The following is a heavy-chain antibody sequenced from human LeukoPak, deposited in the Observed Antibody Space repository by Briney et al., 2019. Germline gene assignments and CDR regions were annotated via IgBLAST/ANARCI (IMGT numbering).Heavy chain of an antibody. CDR3: ARVMTTLTGFDF. CDR2: IYPGDSDT. D-gene: IGHD2/OR15-2a*01. V-gene: IGHV5-51*01. CDR1: GYTFTTNW. J-gene: IGHJ4*02. Sequence: GESLKISCKGSGYTFTTNWIGWVRQMPGKGLEWMGIIYPGDSDTRYSPSFQGQVTISADKSITTAYLQWSSLKASDTAMYYCARVMTTLTGFDFWGQGTLVTVSS.